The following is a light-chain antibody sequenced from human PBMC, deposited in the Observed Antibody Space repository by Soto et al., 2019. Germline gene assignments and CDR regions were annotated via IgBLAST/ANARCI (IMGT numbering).Light chain of an antibody. J-gene: IGKJ3*01. V-gene: IGKV3-15*01. CDR2: GAS. CDR3: QQYNNWPFT. CDR1: QSVSSN. Sequence: EIVMTQSPATLSVSPGERATLSCRASQSVSSNLAWYQQKPGQAPRLLIYGASTRATGIPARFSGSGSGTEFHLTISSLQSEDFAVYYCQQYNNWPFTFGPGTKVDIK.